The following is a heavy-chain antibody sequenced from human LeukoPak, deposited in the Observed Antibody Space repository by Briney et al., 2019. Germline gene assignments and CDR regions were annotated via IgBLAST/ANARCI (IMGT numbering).Heavy chain of an antibody. CDR2: IYSGGST. J-gene: IGHJ3*02. Sequence: GGSLRLTCAASGFTVSSNYMSWVRQAPGKGLEWVSVIYSGGSTYYADSVKGRFTISRDNSKNTLFLQMSSLRAEDTAVYYCAKGFRGALNDAFDMWGQGTMVTVSS. V-gene: IGHV3-53*01. CDR1: GFTVSSNY. CDR3: AKGFRGALNDAFDM. D-gene: IGHD3-10*01.